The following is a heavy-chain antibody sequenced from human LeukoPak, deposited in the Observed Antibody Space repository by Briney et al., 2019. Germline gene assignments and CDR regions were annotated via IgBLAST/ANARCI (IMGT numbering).Heavy chain of an antibody. CDR2: FYSSTRT. D-gene: IGHD4-17*01. CDR1: GDSLTSGSRY. CDR3: ARCMSELDYGDYAYYYHMDV. V-gene: IGHV4-61*09. Sequence: PSQTLSLTCTVSGDSLTSGSRYWSWIRQPAGKGLEGIGHFYSSTRTTYNPSLESRVTISGDTAKNQFSLELDSVTAADTAVYFCARCMSELDYGDYAYYYHMDVWGKGTTVTVSS. J-gene: IGHJ6*04.